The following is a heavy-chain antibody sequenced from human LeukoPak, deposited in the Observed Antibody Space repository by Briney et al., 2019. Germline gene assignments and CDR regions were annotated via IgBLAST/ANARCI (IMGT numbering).Heavy chain of an antibody. CDR3: AREYYYHDSTGYYGYYFDY. J-gene: IGHJ4*02. V-gene: IGHV3-23*01. Sequence: PGGSLRLSCAASGFTFRSYAMSWVRQPPGKGLGWVSVIIGGGGSTYSAESVKGRFTISRDNSKNTLYLQMNSLRAEDTAVYYCAREYYYHDSTGYYGYYFDYWGQGTLVTVSS. CDR1: GFTFRSYA. D-gene: IGHD3-22*01. CDR2: IIGGGGST.